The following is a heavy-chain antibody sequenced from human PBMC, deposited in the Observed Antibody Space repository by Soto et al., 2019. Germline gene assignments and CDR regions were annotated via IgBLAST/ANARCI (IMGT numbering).Heavy chain of an antibody. CDR2: ISGSGGST. Sequence: EVQLLESGGGLVQPGGSLRLSCAASGFTFSSYAMSWVRQAPGKGLEWVSVISGSGGSTYYADSVKGRFTISRDNSKNTLYLQMNSLRAKDTAVYYCAKVSISPVYFDYWGQGTLVTVSS. V-gene: IGHV3-23*01. CDR3: AKVSISPVYFDY. CDR1: GFTFSSYA. J-gene: IGHJ4*02. D-gene: IGHD2-21*01.